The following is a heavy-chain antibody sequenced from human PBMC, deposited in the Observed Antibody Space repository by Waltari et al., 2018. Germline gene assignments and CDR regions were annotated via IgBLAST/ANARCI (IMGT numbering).Heavy chain of an antibody. V-gene: IGHV1-69-2*01. CDR2: VGPKDGET. J-gene: IGHJ5*02. CDR3: SRSGSDDWFDP. Sequence: EVQLLPSGAEVKKPGATVKLSCKSSGYTFTDYYIHWVKQTPGKGLEWMGRVGPKDGETIYAEKFQDRVTISADTSTDTVYMIMNGLRFDDTALYFCSRSGSDDWFDPWGRGTPVTVVS. CDR1: GYTFTDYY. D-gene: IGHD2-15*01.